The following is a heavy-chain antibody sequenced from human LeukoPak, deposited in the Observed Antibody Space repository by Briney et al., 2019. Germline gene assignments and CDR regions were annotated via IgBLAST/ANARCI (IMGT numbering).Heavy chain of an antibody. CDR2: ISSSGSTI. CDR1: GFSFSGFW. V-gene: IGHV3-48*03. CDR3: AELGITMIGGV. Sequence: GGSLRLSCAASGFSFSGFWMSWVRQAPGKGLEWVSYISSSGSTIYYADSVKGRFTISRDNAKNSLYLQMNSLRAEDTAVYYCAELGITMIGGVWGKGTTVTISS. J-gene: IGHJ6*04. D-gene: IGHD3-10*02.